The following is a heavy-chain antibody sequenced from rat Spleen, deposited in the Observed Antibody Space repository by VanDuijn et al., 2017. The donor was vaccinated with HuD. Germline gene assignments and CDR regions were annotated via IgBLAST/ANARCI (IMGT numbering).Heavy chain of an antibody. CDR2: ISTGGGNT. Sequence: EVQLVESGGGLVQPGRSMKLSCAVSGFTFSNYYMAWVRQAPTKGLEWVASISTGGGNTYYRDSVKGRFTISRDNTKSTLYLQMDSLRSEEPATYYCARQVTALDYWGQGVMATVSS. V-gene: IGHV5S11*01. CDR3: ARQVTALDY. D-gene: IGHD1-10*01. J-gene: IGHJ2*01. CDR1: GFTFSNYY.